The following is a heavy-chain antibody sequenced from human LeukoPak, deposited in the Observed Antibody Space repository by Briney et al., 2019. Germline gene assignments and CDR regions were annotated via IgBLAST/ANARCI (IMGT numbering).Heavy chain of an antibody. CDR2: IYPGDSDT. D-gene: IGHD3-10*01. CDR3: ARHIMVRGVTNLDNYYYYYMDV. V-gene: IGHV5-51*01. CDR1: GYSFTSYW. Sequence: PGESLKISCKGSGYSFTSYWIGWVRQMPGKGLEWMGIIYPGDSDTRYSPSFQGQVTISADKSISTAYLQWSSLKASDTAMYYCARHIMVRGVTNLDNYYYYYMDVWGKGTTVTISS. J-gene: IGHJ6*03.